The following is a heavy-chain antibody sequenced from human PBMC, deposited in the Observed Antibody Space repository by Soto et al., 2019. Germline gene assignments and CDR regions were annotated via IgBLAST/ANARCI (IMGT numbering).Heavy chain of an antibody. CDR2: IIPIFGTA. D-gene: IGHD1-7*01. CDR3: ARSTKTGTTRDYYYYGMDS. J-gene: IGHJ6*02. Sequence: ASVKVSCKASGGTFSSYAISWLRQAPGQGLEWMGGIIPIFGTANYAQKFQGRVTITADESTSTAYMELSSLRSEDTAVYYCARSTKTGTTRDYYYYGMDSWGQGTTVTVSS. V-gene: IGHV1-69*13. CDR1: GGTFSSYA.